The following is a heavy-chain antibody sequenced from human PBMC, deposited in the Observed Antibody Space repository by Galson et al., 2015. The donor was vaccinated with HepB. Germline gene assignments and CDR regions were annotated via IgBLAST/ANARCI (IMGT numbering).Heavy chain of an antibody. CDR1: GYTFSSYS. J-gene: IGHJ4*02. CDR3: ARGGMATIGGPTFDS. Sequence: SVKVSCKASGYTFSSYSITWVRQAPGQGLEWVGWISPHNRYTNYAQNFQGRVTMTADTSTRTAYMELRSLRSDDTALYYCARGGMATIGGPTFDSWGQGTLVTVSS. D-gene: IGHD5-24*01. V-gene: IGHV1-18*01. CDR2: ISPHNRYT.